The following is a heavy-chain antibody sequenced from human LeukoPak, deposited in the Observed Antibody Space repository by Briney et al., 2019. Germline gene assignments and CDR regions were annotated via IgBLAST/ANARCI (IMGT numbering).Heavy chain of an antibody. CDR3: ARVGDAEYYDFWSGYYYYYYYMDV. V-gene: IGHV3-21*01. J-gene: IGHJ6*03. Sequence: PGGSLRLSCAASGFTFSSYSMNWVRQAPGKGLEWVSSISSSSSYIYYADSVKGRFTISRDNAKNSLYLQMNSLRAEDTAVYYCARVGDAEYYDFWSGYYYYYYYMDVWGKGTTVTVSS. CDR2: ISSSSSYI. CDR1: GFTFSSYS. D-gene: IGHD3-3*01.